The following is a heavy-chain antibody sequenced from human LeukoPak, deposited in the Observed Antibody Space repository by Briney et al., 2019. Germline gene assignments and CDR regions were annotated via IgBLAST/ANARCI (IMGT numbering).Heavy chain of an antibody. D-gene: IGHD5-24*01. CDR3: ARHADGYWGYFQH. V-gene: IGHV4-4*07. CDR2: MYTSGST. CDR1: GGSISGYD. Sequence: SETLSLTCTVSGGSISGYDWSWIRQPAGKGLEWIGRMYTSGSTNYNPSLKSRVTMSVDTSKKQFSLKLSSVTAADTAVYYCARHADGYWGYFQHWGQGTLVTVSS. J-gene: IGHJ1*01.